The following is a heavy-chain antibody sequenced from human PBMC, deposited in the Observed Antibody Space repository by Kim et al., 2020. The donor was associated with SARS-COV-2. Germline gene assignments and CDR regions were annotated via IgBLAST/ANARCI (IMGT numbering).Heavy chain of an antibody. CDR2: GST. D-gene: IGHD4-17*01. V-gene: IGHV3-66*01. J-gene: IGHJ4*02. CDR3: FYGDATYDY. Sequence: GSTYYADSVKGRFTISRDNSKNTLYLQMNSLRAEDTAVYYCFYGDATYDYWGQGTLVTVSS.